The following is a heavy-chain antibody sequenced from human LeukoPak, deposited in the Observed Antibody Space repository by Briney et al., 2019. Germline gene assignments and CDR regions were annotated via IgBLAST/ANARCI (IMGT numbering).Heavy chain of an antibody. V-gene: IGHV3-33*01. Sequence: GGSLRLSCAASGFTFSSYGMHWVRQAPGKGLEWVAVIWYDGSNKYYADSVKGRFTISRDNSKNTLYLRMNSLRAEDTAVYYCAGDSSSNFDYWGQGTLVTVSS. CDR1: GFTFSSYG. J-gene: IGHJ4*02. CDR3: AGDSSSNFDY. CDR2: IWYDGSNK. D-gene: IGHD6-13*01.